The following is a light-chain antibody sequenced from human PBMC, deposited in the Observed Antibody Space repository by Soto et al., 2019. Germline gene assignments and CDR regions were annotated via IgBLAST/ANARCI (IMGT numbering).Light chain of an antibody. CDR3: QQYERYNPS. CDR1: QNINSY. J-gene: IGKJ4*01. Sequence: DLQMTQSPSSLSASVGDRVTIICRASQNINSYLAWFQQKPGKAPKSLIYDATSLQSGVPSRFSGSGSGTDFSLTISSLQPEDAATYYCQQYERYNPSFGGGTQLEI. V-gene: IGKV1-16*01. CDR2: DAT.